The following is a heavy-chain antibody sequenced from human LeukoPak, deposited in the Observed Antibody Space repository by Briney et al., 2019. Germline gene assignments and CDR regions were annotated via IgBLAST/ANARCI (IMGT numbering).Heavy chain of an antibody. CDR2: IKQDGSEK. CDR3: TVGLGWLCDP. D-gene: IGHD6-19*01. J-gene: IGHJ5*02. V-gene: IGHV3-7*01. Sequence: PGGSLRLSCAASGFTFSSYWMSWVRQVPGKGLEWVAKIKQDGSEKYYVDSVKGRFTISRDNAEPSLYLQMNSLRAEDTAMYFCTVGLGWLCDPWGQGTLATVSS. CDR1: GFTFSSYW.